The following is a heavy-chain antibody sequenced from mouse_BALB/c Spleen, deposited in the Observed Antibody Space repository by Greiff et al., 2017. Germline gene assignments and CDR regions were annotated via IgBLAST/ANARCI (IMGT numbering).Heavy chain of an antibody. V-gene: IGHV1-7*01. J-gene: IGHJ4*01. CDR2: INPSTGYT. D-gene: IGHD2-1*01. CDR1: GYTFTSYW. Sequence: VQLQESGAELAKPGASVKMSCKASGYTFTSYWMHWVKQRPGQGLEWIGYINPSTGYTEYNQKFKDKATLTADKSSSTAYMQLSSLTSEDSAVYYCARRGNYLYAMDYWGQGTSVTVSS. CDR3: ARRGNYLYAMDY.